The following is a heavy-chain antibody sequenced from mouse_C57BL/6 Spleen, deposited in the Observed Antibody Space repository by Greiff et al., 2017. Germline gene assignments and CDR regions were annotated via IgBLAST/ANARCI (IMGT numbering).Heavy chain of an antibody. CDR1: GYTFTSYW. CDR3: ARKYYAMDY. CDR2: IDPSDSYT. J-gene: IGHJ4*01. Sequence: QVQLQQPGAELVMPGASVKLSCKASGYTFTSYWMHWVKQRPGQGLEWIGEIDPSDSYTNYNQKFKGKSTLTVDKSYSTAYMQLSSLTSEDSAVYYCARKYYAMDYWGQGTSVTVSS. V-gene: IGHV1-69*01.